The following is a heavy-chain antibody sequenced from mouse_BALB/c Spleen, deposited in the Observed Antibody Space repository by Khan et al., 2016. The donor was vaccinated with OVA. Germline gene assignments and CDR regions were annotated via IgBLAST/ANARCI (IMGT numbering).Heavy chain of an antibody. J-gene: IGHJ3*01. CDR1: GFTFIDYG. Sequence: EVELVESGGGLVQPGGSRKLSCAASGFTFIDYGMAWVRQTPGKGPEWIAFISSVAYSIYYADTVTGRFTISRETATNTLYLEMSSLRSDDTAMCYCARGGFAYWGQGTLVTVSA. V-gene: IGHV5-15*02. CDR3: ARGGFAY. CDR2: ISSVAYSI.